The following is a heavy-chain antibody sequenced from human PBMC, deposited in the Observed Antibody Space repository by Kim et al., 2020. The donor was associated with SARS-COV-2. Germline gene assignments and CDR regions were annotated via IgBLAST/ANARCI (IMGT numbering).Heavy chain of an antibody. J-gene: IGHJ4*02. V-gene: IGHV1-24*01. CDR3: AIDSGNYDSSGYPAAGFDY. Sequence: ASVKVSCKVSGYTLTELSMHWVRQAPGKGLEWMGGFDPEDGETIYAQKFQGRVTMTEDTSTDTAYMELSSLRSEDTAVYYCAIDSGNYDSSGYPAAGFDYWGQGTLVTVSS. D-gene: IGHD3-22*01. CDR1: GYTLTELS. CDR2: FDPEDGET.